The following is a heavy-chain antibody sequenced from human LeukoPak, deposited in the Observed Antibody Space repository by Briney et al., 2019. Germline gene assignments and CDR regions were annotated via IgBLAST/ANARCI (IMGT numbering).Heavy chain of an antibody. Sequence: SETLSLTCTASGYSISSGYYWGWIRQPPGKGLEWIGNIYYSGNTYYKPSLKSRVTISVDTSKNQFSLKLSSVTAADTAVYYCARYYYDSSGYSTADTDYWGQGTLVTVSS. V-gene: IGHV4-38-2*02. J-gene: IGHJ4*02. CDR2: IYYSGNT. D-gene: IGHD3-22*01. CDR3: ARYYYDSSGYSTADTDY. CDR1: GYSISSGYY.